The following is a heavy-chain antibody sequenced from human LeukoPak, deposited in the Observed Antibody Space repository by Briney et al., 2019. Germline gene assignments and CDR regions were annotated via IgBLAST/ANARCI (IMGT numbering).Heavy chain of an antibody. CDR3: FTPAVDY. CDR2: TYHSGGT. V-gene: IGHV4-38-2*01. J-gene: IGHJ4*02. CDR1: GYSISSGHY. D-gene: IGHD3-10*01. Sequence: SETLSLTCAVSGYSISSGHYWGWIRQPPGKGLEWIGSTYHSGGTYYNPSLKSRVTISVDTSKNQFSLKMKSVTAADTAVYAGFTPAVDYCSQGTLVTVSS.